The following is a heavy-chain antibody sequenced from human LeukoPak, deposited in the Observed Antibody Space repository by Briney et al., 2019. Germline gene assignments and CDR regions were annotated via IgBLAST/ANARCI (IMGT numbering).Heavy chain of an antibody. V-gene: IGHV4-39*01. CDR1: GGSISSSSYY. CDR3: AKNGQSGFSFDP. CDR2: IYYSGST. D-gene: IGHD3-3*01. Sequence: SETLSLTCTVSGGSISSSSYYWGWIRQPPGKGLEWIGSIYYSGSTYYNPSLKSRVTISVDTSKNQFSLKLSSVTAADTAVYYCAKNGQSGFSFDPWGQGTLVTVSS. J-gene: IGHJ5*02.